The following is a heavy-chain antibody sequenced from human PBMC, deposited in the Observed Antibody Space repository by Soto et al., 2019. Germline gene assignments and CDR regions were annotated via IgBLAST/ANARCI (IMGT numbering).Heavy chain of an antibody. CDR2: VSYDGNRK. V-gene: IGHV3-30-3*01. D-gene: IGHD2-21*02. CDR3: ARGLVVTAKGWFDL. Sequence: QVQLVQSGGGVVQPGRSLRLPCEASGFTFSSYSMNWVRQTPGKGLEWVAVVSYDGNRKYYADSVKGRFTISRDNAKNTLYLQMDNLRSEDTAVYYCARGLVVTAKGWFDLWGQGTLVTVSP. J-gene: IGHJ5*02. CDR1: GFTFSSYS.